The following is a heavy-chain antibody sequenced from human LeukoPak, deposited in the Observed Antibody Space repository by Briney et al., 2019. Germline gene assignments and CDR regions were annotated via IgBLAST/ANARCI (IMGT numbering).Heavy chain of an antibody. CDR1: GFTFSSYS. D-gene: IGHD3-10*01. CDR2: ISSSSSYI. J-gene: IGHJ4*02. CDR3: ARSNRGGRRWDSYFDY. V-gene: IGHV3-21*01. Sequence: PGGSLRLSCAASGFTFSSYSMNWVRQAPGKGLEWVSSISSSSSYIYYADSVKGRFTISRDNAKNSLYLQMNSLRAEDTAVYYCARSNRGGRRWDSYFDYWGQGTLVTVSS.